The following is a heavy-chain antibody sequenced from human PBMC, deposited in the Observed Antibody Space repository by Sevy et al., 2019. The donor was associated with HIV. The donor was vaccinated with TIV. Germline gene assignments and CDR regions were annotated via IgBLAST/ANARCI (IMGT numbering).Heavy chain of an antibody. CDR1: GITFSNYA. CDR2: ISGSGGGT. CDR3: AKEDCSGGTCYGGFDY. V-gene: IGHV3-23*01. J-gene: IGHJ4*02. D-gene: IGHD2-15*01. Sequence: GGFLRLSCAASGITFSNYAMSWVRQAPGKGLEWVSAISGSGGGTYYADSVKGRFTISRDNSKNTLYLQMNSLRAEDTAVYYCAKEDCSGGTCYGGFDYWGQGTLVTVSS.